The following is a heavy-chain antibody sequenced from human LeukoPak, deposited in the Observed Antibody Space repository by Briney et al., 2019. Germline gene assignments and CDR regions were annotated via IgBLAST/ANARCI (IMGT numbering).Heavy chain of an antibody. D-gene: IGHD1-26*01. J-gene: IGHJ4*01. CDR2: IWYDASNK. Sequence: GSLRPSCAAFGFPFRSFGMHWVRQAPGKGLRGVAVIWYDASNKNFADCVKGRFPISRDHSKNTPYLRRNSLGDNAPAGYYGGRGVGVMRFNYFDPSGQGSLVSVSS. CDR3: GRGVGVMRFNYFDP. CDR1: GFPFRSFG. V-gene: IGHV3-33*01.